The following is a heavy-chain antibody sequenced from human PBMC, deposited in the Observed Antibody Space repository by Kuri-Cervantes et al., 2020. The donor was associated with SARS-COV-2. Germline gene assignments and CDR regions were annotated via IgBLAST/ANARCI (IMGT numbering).Heavy chain of an antibody. V-gene: IGHV3-48*03. CDR1: GFTLSTYE. CDR2: ISSSGSAI. D-gene: IGHD6-19*01. J-gene: IGHJ3*02. Sequence: GGSLRLSCAAAGFTLSTYEMNWVRQAPGKVLEWVSYISSSGSAIYYADSVKGRFTISRDNAKNSLYLKMNSLRAEDTAVYYCASFGSGWYDDAFDIWGQGTMVTVSS. CDR3: ASFGSGWYDDAFDI.